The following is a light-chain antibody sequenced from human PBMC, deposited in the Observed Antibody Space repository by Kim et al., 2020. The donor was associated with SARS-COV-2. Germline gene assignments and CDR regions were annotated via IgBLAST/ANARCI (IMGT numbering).Light chain of an antibody. J-gene: IGLJ6*01. Sequence: PGETARLPCEGNNIGDTSLHGYQQKPGQAPVLVIYYGTDRPSGIPKRFSGSNSGNTATLTISGVEAGDEAVYYCQVWDTSSDHPWVFGTGTQLTVL. V-gene: IGLV3-21*04. CDR1: NIGDTS. CDR3: QVWDTSSDHPWV. CDR2: YGT.